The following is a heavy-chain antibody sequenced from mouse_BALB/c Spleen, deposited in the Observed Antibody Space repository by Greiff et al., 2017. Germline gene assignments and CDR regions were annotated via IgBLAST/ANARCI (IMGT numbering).Heavy chain of an antibody. CDR2: FGGGCST. CDR3: ARPGDYYYDLDY. V-gene: IGHV2-6-4*01. CDR1: GFPLSRYS. D-gene: IGHD2-4*01. Sequence: QVQLKESGPGLVAPSQGLSITCTVSGFPLSRYSVHWVRQPPGKGLEWLGIFGGGCSTDYHPALQSRLSISNVNSRTQVFLTMTSLLTDDTAMYYCARPGDYYYDLDYWGEGTSGNVSS. J-gene: IGHJ4*01.